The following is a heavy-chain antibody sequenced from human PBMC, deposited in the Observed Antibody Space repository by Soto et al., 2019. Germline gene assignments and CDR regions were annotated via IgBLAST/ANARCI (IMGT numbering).Heavy chain of an antibody. CDR2: IDPSGST. Sequence: PSETLSLTCTVSGGSISNYYCNWIRQPAGKGLEWIGRIDPSGSTNYNPSLKSRVTISVDTSKNQFSLKLSSVTAADTAVYYCARGSDCSGGSCYSDWFDPWGQGTLVTVSS. D-gene: IGHD2-15*01. V-gene: IGHV4-4*07. J-gene: IGHJ5*02. CDR3: ARGSDCSGGSCYSDWFDP. CDR1: GGSISNYY.